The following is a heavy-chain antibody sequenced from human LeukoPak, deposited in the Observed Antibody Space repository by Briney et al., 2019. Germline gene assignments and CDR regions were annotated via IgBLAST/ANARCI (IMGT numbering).Heavy chain of an antibody. D-gene: IGHD4-11*01. Sequence: SETLSLTCTVSGGSISTYYWSWVRQPPGKGLEWIGYIYYSGSTNYNPSLKSRVTISVDTSKNQFSLKLSSVTAADTAVYYCAREGGPGYSNSNWFDPWGQGTLVTVSS. J-gene: IGHJ5*02. CDR3: AREGGPGYSNSNWFDP. CDR1: GGSISTYY. CDR2: IYYSGST. V-gene: IGHV4-59*01.